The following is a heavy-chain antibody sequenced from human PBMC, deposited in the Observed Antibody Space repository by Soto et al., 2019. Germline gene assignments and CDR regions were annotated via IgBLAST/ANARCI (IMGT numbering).Heavy chain of an antibody. V-gene: IGHV1-46*01. CDR3: AIGHKNNWYAVDR. CDR2: INPSGGGT. D-gene: IGHD1-1*01. Sequence: QVHLVQSGAEVKEPGASVKISCKASGYIFTSSYIHWVRQAPGQGLEWRGGINPSGGGTTYPQNFLGRVTLIRGTSSRTVEMEFSRLRLEDTAVYYCAIGHKNNWYAVDRWGQSTQVTVS. J-gene: IGHJ5*02. CDR1: GYIFTSSY.